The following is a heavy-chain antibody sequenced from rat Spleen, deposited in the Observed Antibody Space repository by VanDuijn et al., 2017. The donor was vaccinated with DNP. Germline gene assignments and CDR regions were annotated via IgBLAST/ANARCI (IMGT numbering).Heavy chain of an antibody. Sequence: EVQLVESGGGLVQPGRSMKVSCAASGFTFSDYAMAWVRQAPKKCLEWVATISYDGSRTYYRDSVKGRFTISRDNAKSTLYLQMDSLRSEDTATYYCARPSTTEGIVDFGYWGQGTLVTVSS. J-gene: IGHJ3*01. CDR1: GFTFSDYA. CDR2: ISYDGSRT. V-gene: IGHV5-7*01. D-gene: IGHD1-11*01. CDR3: ARPSTTEGIVDFGY.